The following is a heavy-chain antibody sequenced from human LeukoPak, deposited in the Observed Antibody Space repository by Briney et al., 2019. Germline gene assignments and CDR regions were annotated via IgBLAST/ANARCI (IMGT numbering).Heavy chain of an antibody. CDR3: ASAPYSSSWYENYFDY. CDR2: IIPIFGTA. CDR1: GGTFSSYA. D-gene: IGHD6-13*01. V-gene: IGHV1-69*01. Sequence: SVKVSCKASGGTFSSYAISWVPQAPGQGLEWMGGIIPIFGTANYAQKFQGRVTITADESTSTAYMELSSLRSKDTAVYYCASAPYSSSWYENYFDYWGQGTLVTVSS. J-gene: IGHJ4*02.